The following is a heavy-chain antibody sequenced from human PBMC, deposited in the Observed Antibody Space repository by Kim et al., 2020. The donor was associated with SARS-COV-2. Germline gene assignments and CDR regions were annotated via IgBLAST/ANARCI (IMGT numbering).Heavy chain of an antibody. CDR2: IYYSGST. CDR3: ASRGSGWYTDWYFDL. CDR1: GGSISSYY. V-gene: IGHV4-59*08. D-gene: IGHD6-19*01. J-gene: IGHJ2*01. Sequence: SETLSLTCTVSGGSISSYYWSWIRQPPGKGLEWIGYIYYSGSTNYNPSLKSRVTISVDTSKNQFSLKLSSVTAADTAVYYCASRGSGWYTDWYFDLWGRGTLVTVSS.